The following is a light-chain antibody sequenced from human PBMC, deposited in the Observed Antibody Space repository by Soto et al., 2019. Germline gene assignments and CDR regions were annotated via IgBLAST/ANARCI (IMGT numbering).Light chain of an antibody. V-gene: IGKV3-20*01. CDR2: GTS. CDR3: QXXARSVGT. Sequence: EIVLTQSPGTLSLSPGERATVSCRASQSASSSYFAWYQQKPGQAPRLLISGTSNRATGIPDRFSGSGSGTDFTLTINRLEPEDFPVYYXQXXARSVGTXXQGTRVQIK. CDR1: QSASSSY. J-gene: IGKJ1*01.